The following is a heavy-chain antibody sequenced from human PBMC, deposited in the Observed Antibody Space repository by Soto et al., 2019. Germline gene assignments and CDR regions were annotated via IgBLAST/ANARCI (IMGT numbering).Heavy chain of an antibody. V-gene: IGHV3-53*02. CDR2: IYSGGST. D-gene: IGHD6-6*01. CDR3: ARDRDSSSAVPFGYYGMDV. CDR1: GFTVSSNY. J-gene: IGHJ6*02. Sequence: EVQLVETGGGLIQPGGSLRLSCAASGFTVSSNYMSWVRQAPGKGLEWVSVIYSGGSTYYADSVKGRFTISRDNSKNTLYLQMNSLRAEDTAVYYCARDRDSSSAVPFGYYGMDVWGQGTKVTVSS.